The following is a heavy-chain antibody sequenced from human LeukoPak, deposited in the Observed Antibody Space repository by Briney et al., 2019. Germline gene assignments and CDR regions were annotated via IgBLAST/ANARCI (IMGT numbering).Heavy chain of an antibody. CDR1: GYTFTSFD. CDR2: MNPKSGSA. Sequence: RASVKVSCKASGYTFTSFDNNWVRQATGQRLEWMGWMNPKSGSAGYARNFQGRVTFTRDTSISTAYMELSSLTSEDTAVYYCARAIAAVSKHYYYYYGMDVWGQGTTVTVSS. V-gene: IGHV1-8*03. J-gene: IGHJ6*02. CDR3: ARAIAAVSKHYYYYYGMDV. D-gene: IGHD6-13*01.